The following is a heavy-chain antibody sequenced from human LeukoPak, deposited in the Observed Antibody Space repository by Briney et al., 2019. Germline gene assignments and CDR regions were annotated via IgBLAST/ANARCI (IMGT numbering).Heavy chain of an antibody. D-gene: IGHD2-21*01. CDR1: GFTFSSYG. Sequence: PGGSLRLSCAASGFTFSSYGMHWVRQAPGKGLEWVAVISYDGSNKYYADSVKGRFTISRDNSKNTLYLQMNSLRAEDTAVYYCARGLPGGFDLWGQGTLVTVSS. V-gene: IGHV3-30*03. CDR2: ISYDGSNK. CDR3: ARGLPGGFDL. J-gene: IGHJ4*02.